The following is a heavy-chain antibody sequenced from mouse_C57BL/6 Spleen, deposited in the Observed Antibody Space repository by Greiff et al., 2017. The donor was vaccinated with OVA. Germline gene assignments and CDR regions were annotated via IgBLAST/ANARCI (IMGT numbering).Heavy chain of an antibody. J-gene: IGHJ3*01. V-gene: IGHV1-81*01. CDR3: ARSPYDYDDAWFAY. Sequence: VQLQESGAELARPGASVKLSCKASGYTFTSYGISWVKQRTGQGLEWIGEIYPRSGNTYYNEKFKGKATLTADKSSSTAYMELRSLTSEDSAVYFCARSPYDYDDAWFAYWGQGTLVTVSA. D-gene: IGHD2-4*01. CDR1: GYTFTSYG. CDR2: IYPRSGNT.